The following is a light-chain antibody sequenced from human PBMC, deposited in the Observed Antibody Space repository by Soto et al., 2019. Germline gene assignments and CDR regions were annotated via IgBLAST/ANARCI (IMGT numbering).Light chain of an antibody. V-gene: IGKV3-20*01. CDR3: QQYGTSRT. CDR2: VAS. CDR1: QSVSGSY. J-gene: IGKJ1*01. Sequence: EFVLTQSPGTLSLSPGERATLSCRASQSVSGSYLAWYQQKPGQAPRLLIYVASSRATGIPDRFSGSGSGTDFTLTINRLEPEDFAVYYCQQYGTSRTFGQGTKV.